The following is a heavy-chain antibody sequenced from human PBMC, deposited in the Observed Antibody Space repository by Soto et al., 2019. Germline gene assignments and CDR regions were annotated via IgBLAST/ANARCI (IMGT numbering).Heavy chain of an antibody. CDR3: AKVPLRPYYFDY. CDR2: ISASGGST. J-gene: IGHJ4*02. V-gene: IGHV3-23*01. Sequence: PGGSLRLSCAASGFIFSNYVMTWVRQAPGKGLEWVSSISASGGSTYYADSVRGRFTISRDNSRNTVYLQMNSLRADDTAVYYRAKVPLRPYYFDYWGPGTLVTVSS. CDR1: GFIFSNYV. D-gene: IGHD4-17*01.